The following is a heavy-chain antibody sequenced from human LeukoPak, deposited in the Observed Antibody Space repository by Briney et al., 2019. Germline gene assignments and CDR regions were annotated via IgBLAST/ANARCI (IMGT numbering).Heavy chain of an antibody. V-gene: IGHV3-21*01. CDR3: ARWYYYDSSGYYFFDY. CDR2: ISSSSSYI. J-gene: IGHJ4*02. D-gene: IGHD3-22*01. Sequence: GSLRLSCAASGFTLSSYSMNWVRQAPGKGLEWVSSISSSSSYIYYADSVKGRFTISRDNAKNSLYLQMNSLRAEDTAVYYCARWYYYDSSGYYFFDYWGQGTLVTVSS. CDR1: GFTLSSYS.